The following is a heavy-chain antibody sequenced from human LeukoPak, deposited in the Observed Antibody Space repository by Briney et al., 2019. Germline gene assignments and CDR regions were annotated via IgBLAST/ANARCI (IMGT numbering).Heavy chain of an antibody. V-gene: IGHV3-48*01. Sequence: ARGSLRLSCAASGFMFDTYIMTWVRQAPGKGLEWISYINSINAVYYTDSVQGRFNISRDDAKNSLYLQMNSLRVEDTAMYYCARVSARGYDYWGRGTLVTVSS. CDR2: INSINAV. CDR1: GFMFDTYI. D-gene: IGHD5-18*01. J-gene: IGHJ4*02. CDR3: ARVSARGYDY.